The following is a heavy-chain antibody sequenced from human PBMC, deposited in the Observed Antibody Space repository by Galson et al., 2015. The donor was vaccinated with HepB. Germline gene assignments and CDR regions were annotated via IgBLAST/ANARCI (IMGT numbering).Heavy chain of an antibody. CDR3: AHSNVKWELLTNWFDH. CDR2: IYWDDDK. Sequence: PALVNPTQTLTLTCTFSGFSLSTSGMRVSWIRQPPGKALEWLALIYWDDDKRYSPSLKSRLTITKDTSKNQVVLTMTNMDPVDTATYYCAHSNVKWELLTNWFDHWGQGSLVTVSS. J-gene: IGHJ5*02. D-gene: IGHD1-26*01. V-gene: IGHV2-5*08. CDR1: GFSLSTSGMR.